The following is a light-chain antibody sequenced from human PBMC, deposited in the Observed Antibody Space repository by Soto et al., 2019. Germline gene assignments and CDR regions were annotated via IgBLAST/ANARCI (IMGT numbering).Light chain of an antibody. CDR3: QQYNNWPPLT. Sequence: EIVMTQSPATLSVSPGEGATLSCRASQSVSSNLAWYQQKPGQAPRLLIYAASTRATGIPARFRGSRSATEFTLTITSLQSEDFAVYYCQQYNNWPPLTFGGGTKVEIK. CDR2: AAS. CDR1: QSVSSN. V-gene: IGKV3-15*01. J-gene: IGKJ4*01.